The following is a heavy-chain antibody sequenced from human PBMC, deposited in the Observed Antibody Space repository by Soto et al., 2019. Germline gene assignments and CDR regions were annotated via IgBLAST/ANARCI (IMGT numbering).Heavy chain of an antibody. CDR2: IYSGGNT. CDR3: ARESQESSGWYVV. D-gene: IGHD6-19*01. V-gene: IGHV3-66*01. J-gene: IGHJ4*02. CDR1: GFTVSTNY. Sequence: EVQLVESGGGLVQPGGSLRLSCAASGFTVSTNYMSWVRQAPGKGLQWVSVIYSGGNTYYADSVKGRFTISRDNAKNAQYLQMNSLRDEDTDAYYCARESQESSGWYVVWGQGTLVTVSS.